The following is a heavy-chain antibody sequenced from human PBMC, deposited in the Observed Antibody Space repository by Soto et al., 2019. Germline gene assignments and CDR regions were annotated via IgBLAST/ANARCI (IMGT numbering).Heavy chain of an antibody. J-gene: IGHJ4*02. CDR1: GYTFTSYG. V-gene: IGHV1-18*01. D-gene: IGHD2-15*01. Sequence: QVQLVQSGAEVKKPGASVKVSCKASGYTFTSYGISWVRQAPGQGLEWMGWISAYNGNTNYAQKLQGRVTMTTDTSTASAFSELSILSAVNTAVYDCAIEWSAAGPFDYWGQGTLVTVSS. CDR3: AIEWSAAGPFDY. CDR2: ISAYNGNT.